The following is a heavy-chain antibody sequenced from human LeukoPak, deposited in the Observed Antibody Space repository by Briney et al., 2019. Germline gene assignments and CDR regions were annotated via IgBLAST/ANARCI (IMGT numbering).Heavy chain of an antibody. J-gene: IGHJ4*02. CDR2: INPSGGST. V-gene: IGHV1-46*01. CDR3: ARDATPYGSGSSFDY. CDR1: GYTFTSYY. Sequence: ASVKVSCKASGYTFTSYYMHWVRQAPGQGPEWMGIINPSGGSTSYAQKFQGRVTMTRDTSTSTVYMELSSLRSEDTAVYYCARDATPYGSGSSFDYWGQGTLVTVSS. D-gene: IGHD3-10*01.